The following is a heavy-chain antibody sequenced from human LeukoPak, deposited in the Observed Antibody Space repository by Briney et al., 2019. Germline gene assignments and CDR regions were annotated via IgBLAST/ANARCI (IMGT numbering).Heavy chain of an antibody. CDR3: ARDGGGSYDSSGYYV. V-gene: IGHV1-69*04. D-gene: IGHD3-22*01. CDR1: GGTFSSYA. CDR2: IIPILGIA. Sequence: SVKVSCKASGGTFSSYAISWVRQAPGQGLEWMGRIIPILGIANYAQKFQGRVTITADKSTSTAYMELSSPRSEDTAVYYCARDGGGSYDSSGYYVWGQGTLVTVSS. J-gene: IGHJ4*02.